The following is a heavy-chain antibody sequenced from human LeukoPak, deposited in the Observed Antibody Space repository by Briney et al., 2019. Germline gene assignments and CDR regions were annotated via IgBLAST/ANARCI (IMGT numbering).Heavy chain of an antibody. J-gene: IGHJ3*02. CDR1: GYTFTSYG. CDR2: INPNSGGT. Sequence: GASVKVSCKASGYTFTSYGISRVRQAPGQGLEWMGWINPNSGGTNYAQKFQGRVTMTRDTSISTAYMELSRLRSDDTAVYYCARDPDYGGNSLEAFDIWGQGTMVTVSS. V-gene: IGHV1-2*02. D-gene: IGHD4-23*01. CDR3: ARDPDYGGNSLEAFDI.